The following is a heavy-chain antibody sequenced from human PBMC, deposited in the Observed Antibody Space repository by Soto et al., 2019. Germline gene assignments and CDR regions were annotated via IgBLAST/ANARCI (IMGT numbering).Heavy chain of an antibody. CDR3: ARMTCGGDCYSYAAFDI. Sequence: QVQLQESGPGLMKPSQTLSLTCTVSGGSISSGAYYWSWIRQHPGKGLEWIAYIYYSGSAYYNPSLKSRVTISVDTSKNQFSLKLSSVTAADAAVYYCARMTCGGDCYSYAAFDIWGPGTMVTVSS. J-gene: IGHJ3*02. CDR2: IYYSGSA. V-gene: IGHV4-31*03. D-gene: IGHD2-21*02. CDR1: GGSISSGAYY.